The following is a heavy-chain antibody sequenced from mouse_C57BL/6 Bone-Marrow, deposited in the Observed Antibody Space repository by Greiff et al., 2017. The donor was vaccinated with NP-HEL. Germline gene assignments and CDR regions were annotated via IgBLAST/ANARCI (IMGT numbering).Heavy chain of an antibody. J-gene: IGHJ4*01. CDR2: IYPGSGNT. D-gene: IGHD4-1*01. CDR1: GYSFTSYY. V-gene: IGHV1-66*01. CDR3: AREDWAYDYAMDY. Sequence: VQLQQSGPELVKPGASVKISCKASGYSFTSYYIHWVKQRPGQGLEWIGWIYPGSGNTKYNEKFKGKATLTADPSSSTAYMQLSSLTSEDSAVYYCAREDWAYDYAMDYWGQGTSVTVSS.